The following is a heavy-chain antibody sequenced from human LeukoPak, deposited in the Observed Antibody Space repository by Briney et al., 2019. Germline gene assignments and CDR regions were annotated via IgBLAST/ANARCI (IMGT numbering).Heavy chain of an antibody. Sequence: SGGSLRLSCAASGFTFSNAWMSWVRQAPGKGLEWVANIKQDGSEKYYVDSVKGRFTISRDNAKNSLYLQMNSLRAEDTAVYYCAREGFLAWLSHRAFHYWAQGTLVTVSS. J-gene: IGHJ4*02. D-gene: IGHD3-3*01. CDR3: AREGFLAWLSHRAFHY. CDR1: GFTFSNAW. CDR2: IKQDGSEK. V-gene: IGHV3-7*01.